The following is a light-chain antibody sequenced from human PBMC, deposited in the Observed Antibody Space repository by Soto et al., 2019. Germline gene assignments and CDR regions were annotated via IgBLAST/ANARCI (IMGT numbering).Light chain of an antibody. CDR1: SGHSSYA. V-gene: IGLV4-69*01. J-gene: IGLJ1*01. CDR2: LNSDGSH. Sequence: QLVLTQSPSASASLGASVKLTCTLSSGHSSYAIAWHQQQPEKGPRYLMKLNSDGSHSKGDGIPVRFSGSSSGAERYLTISGLQSEDEADYYCQTWGTGGGYVFGTGTKLTVL. CDR3: QTWGTGGGYV.